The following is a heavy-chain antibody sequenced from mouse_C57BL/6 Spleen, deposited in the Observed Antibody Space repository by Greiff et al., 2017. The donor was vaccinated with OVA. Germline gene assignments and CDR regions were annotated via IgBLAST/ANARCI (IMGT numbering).Heavy chain of an antibody. V-gene: IGHV5-17*01. Sequence: DVKLVESGGGLVKPGGSLKLSCAASGFTFSDYGMHWVRQAPEKGLEWVAYISSGSSTIYYADTVKGRFTISRDNAKNTLFLQMTSLRSEDTAMYYCARSPITTVVRYFDYWGQGTTLTVSS. CDR2: ISSGSSTI. CDR1: GFTFSDYG. D-gene: IGHD1-1*01. J-gene: IGHJ2*01. CDR3: ARSPITTVVRYFDY.